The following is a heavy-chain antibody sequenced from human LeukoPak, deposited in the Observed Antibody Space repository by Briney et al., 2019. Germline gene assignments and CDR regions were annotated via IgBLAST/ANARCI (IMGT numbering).Heavy chain of an antibody. CDR3: ARIGPKVTCLN. J-gene: IGHJ4*02. D-gene: IGHD4-17*01. CDR1: GFTFSSYW. Sequence: GGSLRLSCAASGFTFSSYWMHWVRQAPGKGLVWVSRINTDGSSTSYADPVKGRFTISRDNAKNTLYLQMNSLRAEDTAVYYCARIGPKVTCLNWGQGTLVTVSS. V-gene: IGHV3-74*01. CDR2: INTDGSST.